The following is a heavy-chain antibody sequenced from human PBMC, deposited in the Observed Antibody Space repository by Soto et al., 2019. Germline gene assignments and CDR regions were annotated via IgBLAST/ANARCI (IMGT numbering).Heavy chain of an antibody. CDR1: GFTFSSYD. J-gene: IGHJ3*01. V-gene: IGHV3-13*01. Sequence: GGSLRLSCAASGFTFSSYDMHWVRQATGKGLEWVSAIGTAGDTYYPGSVKGRFTISRENAKNSLYLQMNSLRAGDTAVYYCARAGSELLEDVFDVWGQGIMVTVSS. CDR3: ARAGSELLEDVFDV. D-gene: IGHD1-26*01. CDR2: IGTAGDT.